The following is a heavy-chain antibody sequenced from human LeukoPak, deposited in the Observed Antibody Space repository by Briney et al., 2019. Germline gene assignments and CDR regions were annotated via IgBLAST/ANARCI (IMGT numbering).Heavy chain of an antibody. CDR2: ISYDGSNK. D-gene: IGHD2-2*01. CDR3: XXERGYCDSTSCYGGPDY. V-gene: IGHV3-30-3*01. CDR1: RFTFSSYA. Sequence: GGSLRLSCAASRFTFSSYAMHWVRQAPGKGLEWVAHISYDGSNKYYADSVXGRFTISRDNSKNTLYLQMNSLRAEDTAVYYCXXERGYCDSTSCYGGPDYWGQGALVTVSS. J-gene: IGHJ4*02.